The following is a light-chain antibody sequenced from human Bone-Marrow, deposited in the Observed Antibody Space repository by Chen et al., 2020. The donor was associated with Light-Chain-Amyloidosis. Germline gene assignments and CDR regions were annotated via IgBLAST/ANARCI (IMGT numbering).Light chain of an antibody. CDR3: RSADISGPYEVI. J-gene: IGLJ2*01. CDR2: RDT. Sequence: SYELTQPPSVSVSPGQTARITCSGDDLPTKYAYWYQQKPGQAPVLVIHRDTERPSGISERLCGSRAGTKATLTNRGVQAEDKADYKCRSADISGPYEVIVGGGTKPTVL. CDR1: DLPTKY. V-gene: IGLV3-25*03.